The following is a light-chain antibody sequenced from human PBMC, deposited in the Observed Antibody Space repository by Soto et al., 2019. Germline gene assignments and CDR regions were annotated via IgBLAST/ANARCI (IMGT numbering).Light chain of an antibody. CDR2: EVS. V-gene: IGLV2-14*01. Sequence: QSVLTQPASVSGSPGQSITIPCTGTSSDVGGYNYVSWYQQHPGKAPKLMIYEVSNRPSGVSNRFSGSKSGNTAPLTISGLQAEDEADYYCSSYTSSSTLYVFGTGTKVTVL. CDR3: SSYTSSSTLYV. J-gene: IGLJ1*01. CDR1: SSDVGGYNY.